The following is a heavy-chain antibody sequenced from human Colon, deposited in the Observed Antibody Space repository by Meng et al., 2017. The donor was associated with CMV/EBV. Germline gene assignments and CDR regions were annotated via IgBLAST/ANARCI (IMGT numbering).Heavy chain of an antibody. CDR3: AKGHNTAGFHPSYYGLDV. CDR2: LSPGGGAT. J-gene: IGHJ6*02. V-gene: IGHV3-23*01. Sequence: GESLKISCAASGFTFNSYSMNWVRQAPGKGLEWVAGLSPGGGATYYAQSVRGRFTVSRDNSKNMVFLQLNSLRAEDTAVYYCAKGHNTAGFHPSYYGLDVWGQGTTVTVSS. CDR1: GFTFNSYS. D-gene: IGHD2-8*02.